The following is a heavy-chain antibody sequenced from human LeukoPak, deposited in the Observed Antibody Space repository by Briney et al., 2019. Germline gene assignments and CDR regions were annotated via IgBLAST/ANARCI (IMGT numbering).Heavy chain of an antibody. J-gene: IGHJ4*02. CDR2: IWYDGGNK. D-gene: IGHD2-2*01. Sequence: PGGSLRLSCAASGFTFSSYGMHWVRQAPGKGLEWVAVIWYDGGNKYYADSVKGRFTISRDNSKNTLFLQMNSLRAEDTAVYYCARAYCSSTSCSDFDYWGQGTLVTVSS. CDR3: ARAYCSSTSCSDFDY. V-gene: IGHV3-33*01. CDR1: GFTFSSYG.